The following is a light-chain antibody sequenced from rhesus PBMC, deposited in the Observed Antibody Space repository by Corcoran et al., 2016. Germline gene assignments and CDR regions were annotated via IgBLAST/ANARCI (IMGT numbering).Light chain of an antibody. CDR2: KVY. Sequence: QSAPIQSPSVLGSLGQSVNMSCTGTCSDIGRYNNVSWYRQKRGTTTKLLIYKVYMRGSGVYDRFPGAKCVNPASLTISGLQPEVGSDYCCISLEASDSYVFGTLTRLTVL. J-gene: IGLJ1*01. V-gene: IGLV2-11*01. CDR1: CSDIGRYNN. CDR3: ISLEASDSYV.